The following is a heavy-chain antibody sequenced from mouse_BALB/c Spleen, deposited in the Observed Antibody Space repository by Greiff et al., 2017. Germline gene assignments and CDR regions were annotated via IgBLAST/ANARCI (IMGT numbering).Heavy chain of an antibody. CDR2: INPYNGAT. CDR3: GDGYKDDAMDY. D-gene: IGHD2-3*01. Sequence: EVQLQQSGPELVKPGASLKISCKASGYSFTGYFMTWVNQSHGKSLEWIGRINPYNGATFYNQKFKGKATFTVDKSSSTAQLVLLSRTAEESAVYYCGDGYKDDAMDYWGQGTSVTVSS. J-gene: IGHJ4*01. CDR1: GYSFTGYF. V-gene: IGHV1-37*01.